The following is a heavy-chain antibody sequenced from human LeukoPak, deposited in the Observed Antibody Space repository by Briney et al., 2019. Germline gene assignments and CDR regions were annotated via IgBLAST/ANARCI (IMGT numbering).Heavy chain of an antibody. CDR1: GYTFTNYG. D-gene: IGHD3-10*01. CDR2: ISPFNGNT. J-gene: IGHJ4*02. CDR3: ARDGYYGSGSYYLIDY. V-gene: IGHV1-18*04. Sequence: ASVKVSCKASGYTFTNYGITWVRQAPGRGLEWMGWISPFNGNTNSAQKLQDRVAMTTDPSTSTAYMELRSLRSGDTAIYYCARDGYYGSGSYYLIDYWGQGSLVTVSS.